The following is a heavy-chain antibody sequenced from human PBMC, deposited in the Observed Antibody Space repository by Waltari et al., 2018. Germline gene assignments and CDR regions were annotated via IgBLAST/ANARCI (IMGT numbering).Heavy chain of an antibody. D-gene: IGHD6-6*01. CDR2: IYSGGST. J-gene: IGHJ6*02. CDR3: ARGLEYNNYYYYGMDV. Sequence: EVQLVESGGGLIQPGGSLRLSCAASGFTVSSNYMSWVRQAPGKGLEWVSVIYSGGSTYYADSVKGRFTISRDNSKNTLYLQMNSLRAEDTAVYYCARGLEYNNYYYYGMDVWGQGTTVTVSS. V-gene: IGHV3-53*01. CDR1: GFTVSSNY.